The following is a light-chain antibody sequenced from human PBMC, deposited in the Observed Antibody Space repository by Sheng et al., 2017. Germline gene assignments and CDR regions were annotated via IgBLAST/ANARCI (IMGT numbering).Light chain of an antibody. Sequence: DIVMTQSPDSLAVSLGERATINCKSSQSVLYSSNNKNQLAWYQQKPGQPPKLLIYWASTRESGVPDRFSGSGSGTDFTLTISSLQAEDVAVYYCQQYYITPPTFGQGTKLEI. CDR2: WAS. J-gene: IGKJ2*01. CDR1: QSVLYSSNNKNQ. V-gene: IGKV4-1*01. CDR3: QQYYITPPT.